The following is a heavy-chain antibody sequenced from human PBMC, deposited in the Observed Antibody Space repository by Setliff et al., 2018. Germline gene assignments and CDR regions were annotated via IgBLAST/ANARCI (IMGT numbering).Heavy chain of an antibody. Sequence: GGSLRLSCAASGFTFSRNGMHWVRQAPGKGLEWISYISTSSGTRYYADSVKGRFTISRDNANQSLYLQMNSLRAEDTAVYYCARLALTGYDSSGYYYALEYYYYMDVWGKRTTVTVSS. D-gene: IGHD3-22*01. CDR1: GFTFSRNG. CDR3: ARLALTGYDSSGYYYALEYYYYMDV. V-gene: IGHV3-48*01. J-gene: IGHJ6*03. CDR2: ISTSSGTR.